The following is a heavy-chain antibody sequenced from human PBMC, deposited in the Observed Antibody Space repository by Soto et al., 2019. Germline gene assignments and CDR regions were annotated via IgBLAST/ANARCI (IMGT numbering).Heavy chain of an antibody. CDR1: GFSLSSTGVG. CDR3: AHGTFGGIIVAGAMDV. Sequence: SGPTLVNPSQTLTLTCTFSGFSLSSTGVGVAWIRQPPGKALEWLAVIYWDDDKRYSTSLKNRLTVSKDASKNQVVLTMTNVAPADTATYYCAHGTFGGIIVAGAMDVWGQGTTVTVSS. V-gene: IGHV2-5*02. CDR2: IYWDDDK. J-gene: IGHJ6*02. D-gene: IGHD3-16*02.